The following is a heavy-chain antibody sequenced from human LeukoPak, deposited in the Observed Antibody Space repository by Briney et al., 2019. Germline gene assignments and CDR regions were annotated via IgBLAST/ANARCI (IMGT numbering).Heavy chain of an antibody. CDR3: ARGGSGWFEFDY. V-gene: IGHV4-61*02. J-gene: IGHJ4*02. Sequence: PSESLSLTCTVSGGSITSGSYYWSWIRQAGGKGLEWIGRIYTSGSINYNPSLKSRVTISEDTSKNQFSLELSSVTAADTAVYYCARGGSGWFEFDYWGQGTLVTVSS. CDR2: IYTSGSI. CDR1: GGSITSGSYY. D-gene: IGHD6-19*01.